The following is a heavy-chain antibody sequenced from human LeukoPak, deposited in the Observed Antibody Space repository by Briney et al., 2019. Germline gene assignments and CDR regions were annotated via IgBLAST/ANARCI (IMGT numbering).Heavy chain of an antibody. J-gene: IGHJ5*02. Sequence: SETLSHTRTVSGGSISSYYWSWIRQPPGKGLEWIGYIYYSGSTNYNPSLKSRVTISVDTSKNQFSLKLSSVTAADTAVYYCATRSDIAAAGIRWFDPWGQGTLVTVSS. CDR1: GGSISSYY. D-gene: IGHD6-13*01. CDR3: ATRSDIAAAGIRWFDP. V-gene: IGHV4-59*08. CDR2: IYYSGST.